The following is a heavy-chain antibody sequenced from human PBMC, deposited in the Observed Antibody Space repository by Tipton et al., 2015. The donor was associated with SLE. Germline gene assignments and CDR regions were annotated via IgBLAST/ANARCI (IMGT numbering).Heavy chain of an antibody. CDR3: AKGRQKNYADHAY. Sequence: TLSLTCSVSGGSMTGSYWSWVRQPPGRGLEWIGSIYYSGDTHYNPSLNSRVTMSADTSKNQFSLRLSSVTAADTAVYYCAKGRQKNYADHAYWGQGTLVTVSS. CDR2: IYYSGDT. CDR1: GGSMTGSY. J-gene: IGHJ4*02. D-gene: IGHD4-17*01. V-gene: IGHV4-59*12.